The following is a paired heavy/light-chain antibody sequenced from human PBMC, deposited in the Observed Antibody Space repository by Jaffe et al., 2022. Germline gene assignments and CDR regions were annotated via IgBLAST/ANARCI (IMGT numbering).Heavy chain of an antibody. J-gene: IGHJ4*02. D-gene: IGHD2-2*01. CDR1: GYSISSGYY. CDR2: IYHSGST. V-gene: IGHV4-38-2*01. Sequence: QVQLQESGPGLVKPSETLSLTCAVSGYSISSGYYWGWIRQPPGKGLEWIGSIYHSGSTYYNPSLKSRVTISVDTSKNQFSLKLSSVTAADTAVYYCARLGYCSSTSCYPGDYFDYWGQGTLVTVSS. CDR3: ARLGYCSSTSCYPGDYFDY.
Light chain of an antibody. CDR1: QSISSW. Sequence: DIQMTQSPSTLSASVGDRVTITCRASQSISSWLAWYQQKPGKAPKLLIYKASSLESGVPSRFSGSGSGTEFTLTISSLQPDDFATYYCQQYNSYSPMYTFGQGTKLEIK. V-gene: IGKV1-5*03. CDR2: KAS. J-gene: IGKJ2*01. CDR3: QQYNSYSPMYT.